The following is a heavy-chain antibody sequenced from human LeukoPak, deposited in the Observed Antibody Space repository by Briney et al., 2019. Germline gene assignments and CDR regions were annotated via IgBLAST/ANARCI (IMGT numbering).Heavy chain of an antibody. CDR1: GGSISSGGYY. CDR3: AREGGLNLWFGEL. J-gene: IGHJ4*02. V-gene: IGHV4-30-2*01. Sequence: KASETLSLTCTVSGGSISSGGYYWSWIRQPPGKGLEWIGYIYHSGSTYYNPSLKSRVTISVDRSKNQFSLKLSSVTAADTAVYYCAREGGLNLWFGELWGQGTLVTVSS. D-gene: IGHD3-10*01. CDR2: IYHSGST.